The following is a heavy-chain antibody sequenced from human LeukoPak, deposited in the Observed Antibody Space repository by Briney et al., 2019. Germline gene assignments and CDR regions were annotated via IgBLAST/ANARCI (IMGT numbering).Heavy chain of an antibody. V-gene: IGHV3-30-3*01. CDR1: EFTFSTYA. D-gene: IGHD1-26*01. CDR3: ASPPGLVGLDY. J-gene: IGHJ4*02. Sequence: QPGRSLRLSCAASEFTFSTYAMHWVRQAPGKGLEWVAVISHDGSNKYYADSVKGRFTISRDNSKNTLYLQMNSLRAEDTAVYYCASPPGLVGLDYWGQGTLVTVSS. CDR2: ISHDGSNK.